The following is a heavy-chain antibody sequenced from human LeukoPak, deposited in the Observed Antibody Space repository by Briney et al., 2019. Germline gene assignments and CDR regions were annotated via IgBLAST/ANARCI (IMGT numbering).Heavy chain of an antibody. CDR3: ARTDIVVVPAATAVGFDP. CDR1: GGSIRSGGYS. D-gene: IGHD2-2*01. Sequence: SQTLSLTCAVSGGSIRSGGYSWGWIRQPPGTGLEWIGSIYHSGSTYYNPSLKSRVTISVDTSKNQFSLKLSSVTAADTAVYYCARTDIVVVPAATAVGFDPWGQGTLVTVSS. CDR2: IYHSGST. J-gene: IGHJ5*02. V-gene: IGHV4-30-2*03.